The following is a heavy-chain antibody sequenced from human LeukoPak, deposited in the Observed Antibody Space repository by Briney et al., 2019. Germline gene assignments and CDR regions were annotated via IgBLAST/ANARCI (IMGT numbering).Heavy chain of an antibody. D-gene: IGHD3-10*01. CDR1: GFTFISYG. CDR3: ARVPHAMVRGVIITEFYFDY. Sequence: GGSLRLSCAVSGFTFISYGMQWVRQAPGKGLEWVSSISSSSNYIYYADSVKGRFTISRDNAKNSLYLQMNSLRAEDTAVYYCARVPHAMVRGVIITEFYFDYWGQGTLVTVSS. J-gene: IGHJ4*02. CDR2: ISSSSNYI. V-gene: IGHV3-21*01.